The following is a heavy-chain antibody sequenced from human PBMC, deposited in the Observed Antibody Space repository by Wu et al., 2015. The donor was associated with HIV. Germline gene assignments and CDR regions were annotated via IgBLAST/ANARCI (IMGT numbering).Heavy chain of an antibody. D-gene: IGHD1-1*01. Sequence: QVQLVQSGAEVRKPGASVKVSCTASGYTFTDYYMHWVRQAPGRGPEWMGWINPASGSTIYAEKFEGRIIVTRDTSFNTAYMELTGLRSDDTAIYYCARDASPVTTEFDYWAREPWSPSP. V-gene: IGHV1-2*02. CDR1: GYTFTDYY. CDR2: INPASGST. J-gene: IGHJ4*02. CDR3: ARDASPVTTEFDY.